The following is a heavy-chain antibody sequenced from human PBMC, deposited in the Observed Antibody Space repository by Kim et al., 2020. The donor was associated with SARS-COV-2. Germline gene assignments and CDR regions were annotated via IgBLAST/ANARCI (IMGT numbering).Heavy chain of an antibody. CDR2: IIPIFGTA. J-gene: IGHJ3*02. CDR3: ARDTHPVYCSGGSCYWSNAFDI. V-gene: IGHV1-69*13. D-gene: IGHD2-15*01. Sequence: SVKVSCKASGGTFSSYAISWVRQAPGQGLEWMGGIIPIFGTANYAQKFQGRVTITADESTSTAYMELSSLRSEDTAVYYCARDTHPVYCSGGSCYWSNAFDIWGQGTMVTVSS. CDR1: GGTFSSYA.